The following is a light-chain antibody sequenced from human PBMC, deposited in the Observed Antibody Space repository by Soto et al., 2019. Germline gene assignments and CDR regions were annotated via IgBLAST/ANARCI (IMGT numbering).Light chain of an antibody. CDR2: DAA. CDR3: QQRTNSPPS. J-gene: IGKJ4*01. Sequence: EIVLTQSPATLSLSPGERATLSCRASQSVRTYLAWYQQKPGQAPRLLIYDAADRATGIPPRFSGSGSGTDFTLTISSLEPEDFAFYYCQQRTNSPPSFGGGTKVEIK. V-gene: IGKV3-11*01. CDR1: QSVRTY.